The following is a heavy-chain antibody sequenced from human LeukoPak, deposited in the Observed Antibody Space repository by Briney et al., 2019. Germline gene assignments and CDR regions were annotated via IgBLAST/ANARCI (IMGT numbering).Heavy chain of an antibody. V-gene: IGHV4-4*02. J-gene: IGHJ5*02. CDR2: IYHSGKT. CDR1: GASISKTNW. Sequence: SETLSLTCAVSGASISKTNWWSWVRQPPGKGLEWIGEIYHSGKTNYNPSLKSRVTISVDKSKNQISLKLSSVTAADTAVYYCARRVFWLVPWGQGTLVTVSS. D-gene: IGHD6-19*01. CDR3: ARRVFWLVP.